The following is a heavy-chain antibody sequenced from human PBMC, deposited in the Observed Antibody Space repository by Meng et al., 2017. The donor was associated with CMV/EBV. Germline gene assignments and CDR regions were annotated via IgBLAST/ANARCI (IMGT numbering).Heavy chain of an antibody. D-gene: IGHD5-18*01. CDR2: ISYDGSNK. CDR1: TFSSYG. J-gene: IGHJ2*01. V-gene: IGHV3-30*18. Sequence: TFSSYGMHWVRQAPGKGLEWVAVISYDGSNKYYADSVKGRFTISRDNSKNTLYLQMNSLRAEDTAVYYCAKDLIRGYSYGSFWYFDRWGRGTLVTVSS. CDR3: AKDLIRGYSYGSFWYFDR.